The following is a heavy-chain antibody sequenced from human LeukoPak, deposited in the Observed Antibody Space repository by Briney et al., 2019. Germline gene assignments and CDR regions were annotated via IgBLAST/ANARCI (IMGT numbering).Heavy chain of an antibody. CDR1: GASVSSSNYY. D-gene: IGHD6-6*01. J-gene: IGHJ4*02. Sequence: KTSETLSLTCTVSGASVSSSNYYWGWIRQPPGKGLEWVGSVYYTGSTYYNPSLKSRVTISVDTSKKQFSLKLNSVTAADTAVYYCARGDTIAARPGRFDYWGQGTLVTVSS. CDR2: VYYTGST. CDR3: ARGDTIAARPGRFDY. V-gene: IGHV4-39*07.